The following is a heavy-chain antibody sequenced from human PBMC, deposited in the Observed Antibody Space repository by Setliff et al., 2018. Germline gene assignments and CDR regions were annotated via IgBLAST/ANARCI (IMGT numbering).Heavy chain of an antibody. D-gene: IGHD3-3*01. V-gene: IGHV1-3*01. J-gene: IGHJ5*02. CDR2: INAGNGTT. CDR3: ARDTYIGDFWSGYYIQGQFDP. CDR1: GYTFTSYA. Sequence: ASVKVSCKASGYTFTSYAMHWVRQAPGQRLEWMGWINAGNGTTKYSQKSQGRVTITRDTSANTAYMELSSLRSEDTAVYYCARDTYIGDFWSGYYIQGQFDPWGQGTLVTVSS.